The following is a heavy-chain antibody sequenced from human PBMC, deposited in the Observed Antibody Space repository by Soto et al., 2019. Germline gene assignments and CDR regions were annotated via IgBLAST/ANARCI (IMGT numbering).Heavy chain of an antibody. Sequence: SETLSLTCTVSGGSISSYYWSWIRQPPGKGLEWIGYIYYSGSTNYNPSLKSRVTISVDTSKNQFSLKLSSVTAADTAVYYCARVDDFTTRFDPWGQGTLVTVSS. J-gene: IGHJ5*02. CDR2: IYYSGST. CDR3: ARVDDFTTRFDP. V-gene: IGHV4-59*01. CDR1: GGSISSYY. D-gene: IGHD3-3*01.